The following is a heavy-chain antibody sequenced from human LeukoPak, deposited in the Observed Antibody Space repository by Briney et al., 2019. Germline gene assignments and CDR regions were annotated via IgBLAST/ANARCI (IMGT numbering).Heavy chain of an antibody. Sequence: SETLSLTCTVSGGSISSSSDYWGWIRQPPGKGLEWIGSIYYSGSTYYNPSLKSRVTISVDTSKNQFSLKLSSVTAADTAVYYCASSIVVVPAAIGGGWFDPWGQGTLVTVSS. CDR1: GGSISSSSDY. V-gene: IGHV4-39*01. J-gene: IGHJ5*02. D-gene: IGHD2-2*01. CDR3: ASSIVVVPAAIGGGWFDP. CDR2: IYYSGST.